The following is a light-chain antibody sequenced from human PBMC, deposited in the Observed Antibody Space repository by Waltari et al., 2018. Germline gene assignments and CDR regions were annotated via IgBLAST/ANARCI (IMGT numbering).Light chain of an antibody. Sequence: DIQMTQSPSSLSASVGDTVTITCRAGQGVASYLAWYQQQPGQPPKVRVYSASILQAGVPGRFRGSGSGTEFSLTINGLQAEDVATYYCQRYPAAPYTFGQGTKVEIK. J-gene: IGKJ2*01. CDR1: QGVASY. CDR3: QRYPAAPYT. V-gene: IGKV1-27*01. CDR2: SAS.